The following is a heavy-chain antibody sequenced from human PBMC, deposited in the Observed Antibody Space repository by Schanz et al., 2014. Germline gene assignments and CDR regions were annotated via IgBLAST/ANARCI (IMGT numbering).Heavy chain of an antibody. Sequence: EVHLLESGGGLVQPGGSLRLSCAASGFTFSNHALSWVRHAPGKGLEWLSGIGGSGDSTHYADSVKGRFIISRDNSKKTLYLQVNSLRTEDTAVYYCANHVRSLTENDYWGQGTLVTVSS. CDR2: IGGSGDST. J-gene: IGHJ4*02. CDR3: ANHVRSLTENDY. CDR1: GFTFSNHA. D-gene: IGHD3-9*01. V-gene: IGHV3-23*01.